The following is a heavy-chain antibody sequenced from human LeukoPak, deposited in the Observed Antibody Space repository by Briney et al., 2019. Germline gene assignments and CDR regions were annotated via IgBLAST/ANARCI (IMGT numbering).Heavy chain of an antibody. CDR3: AKDDSGSSFTFDY. V-gene: IGHV3-30*18. CDR1: GFTFSSYG. D-gene: IGHD1-26*01. CDR2: ISYDGSNK. J-gene: IGHJ4*02. Sequence: QPGGSLRLSCAASGFTFSSYGMHWVRQAPGKGLEWVAVISYDGSNKYYADSVKGRFTISGDNSKNTLYLQMNSLRAEDTAVYYCAKDDSGSSFTFDYWGQGTLVTVSS.